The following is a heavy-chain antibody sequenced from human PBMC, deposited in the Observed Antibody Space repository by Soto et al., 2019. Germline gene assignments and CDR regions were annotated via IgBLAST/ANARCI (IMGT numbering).Heavy chain of an antibody. D-gene: IGHD3-3*01. V-gene: IGHV4-31*03. CDR2: IYYSGST. J-gene: IGHJ5*02. CDR3: ARVLFGRGNWFDP. Sequence: SETLSLTCTVSGGSISSGGYYWSWIRQHPGKGLEWIGYIYYSGSTYYNPSLKSRVTISVDTSKNQFSLKLSSVTAADTAVYYCARVLFGRGNWFDPWGQGTLVTVSS. CDR1: GGSISSGGYY.